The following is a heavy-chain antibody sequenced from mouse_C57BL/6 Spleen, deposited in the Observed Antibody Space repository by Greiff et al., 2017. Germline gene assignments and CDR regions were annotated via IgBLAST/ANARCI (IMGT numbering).Heavy chain of an antibody. V-gene: IGHV10-1*01. CDR3: VRQGGVTTKYYAMDY. D-gene: IGHD2-2*01. CDR2: IRSKSNNYAT. CDR1: GFSFNTYA. J-gene: IGHJ4*01. Sequence: EVQLVESGGGLVQPKGSLKLSCAASGFSFNTYAMNWVRQAPGKGLEWVARIRSKSNNYATYYADSVKDRFTISRDDSESMLYLQMNNLKTEDTAMYYCVRQGGVTTKYYAMDYWGQGTSVTVSS.